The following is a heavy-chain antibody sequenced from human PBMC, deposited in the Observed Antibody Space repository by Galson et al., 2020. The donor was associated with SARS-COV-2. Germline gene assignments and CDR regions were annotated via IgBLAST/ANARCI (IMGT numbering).Heavy chain of an antibody. CDR1: GTSISSGSYS. CDR2: ISHSGGT. D-gene: IGHD4-17*01. CDR3: ARLHYGEYAPEAFDI. J-gene: IGHJ3*02. V-gene: IGHV4-30-2*01. Sequence: TLSLTCAVSGTSISSGSYSWNWIRQPPGKGLEWIRYISHSGGTYYNPSLKRRVTISGDRSKNQFSLRLSSVTAADTAVYYCARLHYGEYAPEAFDIWGPGTRVTVAS.